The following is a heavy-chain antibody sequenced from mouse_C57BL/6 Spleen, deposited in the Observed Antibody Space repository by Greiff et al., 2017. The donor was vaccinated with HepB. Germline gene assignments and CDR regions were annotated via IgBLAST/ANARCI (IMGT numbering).Heavy chain of an antibody. CDR3: ANDYGNYRAMDY. V-gene: IGHV5-17*01. CDR1: GFTFSDYG. CDR2: ISRGSSTI. J-gene: IGHJ4*01. D-gene: IGHD2-1*01. Sequence: EVKLLESGGGLVKPGGSLKLSCAASGFTFSDYGMHWVRQAPEKGLEWVAYISRGSSTIYYADTVKGRFTISRDNAKNTLFLQMTSLRSEDTAMYYGANDYGNYRAMDYWGQGTSVTVSS.